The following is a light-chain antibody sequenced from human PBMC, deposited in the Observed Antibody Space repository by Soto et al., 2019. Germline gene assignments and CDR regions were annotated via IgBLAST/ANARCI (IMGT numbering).Light chain of an antibody. CDR2: DAS. J-gene: IGKJ3*01. Sequence: EMRVTQAPGTLSLSPGGRATPPRRASQSVSSYLAWYQQKPGQAPRLLIYDASNRATGIPARFSGSGSGTDFTLTISSLEPEDFAVYYCQQRSNWPPLFTFGPGTKVDIK. CDR3: QQRSNWPPLFT. CDR1: QSVSSY. V-gene: IGKV3-11*01.